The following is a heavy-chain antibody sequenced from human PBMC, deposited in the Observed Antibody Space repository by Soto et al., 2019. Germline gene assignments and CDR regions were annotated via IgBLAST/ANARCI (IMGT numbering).Heavy chain of an antibody. D-gene: IGHD6-13*01. V-gene: IGHV1-18*01. CDR3: AREAVAAAGTDY. CDR1: GYTFTSYG. Sequence: ASVKVSCETSGYTFTSYGIIWVRQAPGQGLEWMGWISPYNGITNYSQKVQGRVTMTTDTSTSTAYMELRSLRPDDTAVYYCAREAVAAAGTDYWGQGTLVTVSS. CDR2: ISPYNGIT. J-gene: IGHJ4*02.